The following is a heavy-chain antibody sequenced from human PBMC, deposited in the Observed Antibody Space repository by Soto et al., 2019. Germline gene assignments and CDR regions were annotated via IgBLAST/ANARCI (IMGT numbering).Heavy chain of an antibody. Sequence: PSETLSLTCTVSGGSISSGDYYWSWIRQPPGKGLEWIGYIYYSGSTYYNPSLKSRVTISVDTSKNQFSLKLSSVTAADTAVYYCARDGITMVRGAYYGMDVWGQGTTVTVSS. CDR3: ARDGITMVRGAYYGMDV. CDR1: GGSISSGDYY. J-gene: IGHJ6*02. D-gene: IGHD3-10*01. V-gene: IGHV4-30-4*01. CDR2: IYYSGST.